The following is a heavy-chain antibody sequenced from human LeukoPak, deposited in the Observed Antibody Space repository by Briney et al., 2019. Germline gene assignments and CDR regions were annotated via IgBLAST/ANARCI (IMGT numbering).Heavy chain of an antibody. Sequence: SETLSLTCAVYGGSFSGYYWSWIRQPPGKRLEWIGEINHSGSTNYNPSLKSRVTISVDTSKNQFSLKLSSVTAADTAVYYCASSPGYSSSWYGLKFPTYFDYWGQGTLVTVSS. D-gene: IGHD6-13*01. CDR2: INHSGST. CDR3: ASSPGYSSSWYGLKFPTYFDY. J-gene: IGHJ4*02. CDR1: GGSFSGYY. V-gene: IGHV4-34*01.